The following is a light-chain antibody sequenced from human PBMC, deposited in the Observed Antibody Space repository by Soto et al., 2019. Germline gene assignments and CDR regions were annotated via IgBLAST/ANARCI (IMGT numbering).Light chain of an antibody. V-gene: IGKV2-30*01. Sequence: DVVMTQSPLSLPVTLGQPASISCRSSRSLVYSDGNAYLNWFQQRPGQSPRRLIYKASNRDSGVTDRFSGSGSGTDFTLHISRVEAEYVWVYYCRQATHWPPTFGRGTRVEIK. CDR2: KAS. CDR3: RQATHWPPT. CDR1: RSLVYSDGNAY. J-gene: IGKJ1*01.